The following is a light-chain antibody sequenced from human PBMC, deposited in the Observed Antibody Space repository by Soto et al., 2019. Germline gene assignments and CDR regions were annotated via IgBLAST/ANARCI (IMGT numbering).Light chain of an antibody. CDR3: QSYYGGLSVSKI. CDR1: SSNIGSNT. CDR2: SNN. Sequence: QSVLTQPPSASGTPGQRVTISCSGSSSNIGSNTVNWYQQLPGTAPKLLIYSNNQRPSGVPDRFSGSKSGTSASLAISGLQSEDEADYYCQSYYGGLSVSKIFGGGTKVTVL. V-gene: IGLV1-44*01. J-gene: IGLJ2*01.